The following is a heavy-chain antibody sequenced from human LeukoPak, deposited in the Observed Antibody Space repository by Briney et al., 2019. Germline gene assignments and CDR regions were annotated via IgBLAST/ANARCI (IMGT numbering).Heavy chain of an antibody. CDR3: ARAPGSGWSD. D-gene: IGHD6-19*01. J-gene: IGHJ4*02. CDR2: ISNSGDT. Sequence: PSDTLSLTCAVSGYSISSGYYWGWIRQPPGGGLEWIGAISNSGDTYYKPSLKSRLIISLDTFKNHFSLNLISVTAADTAVYYCARAPGSGWSDWGRGTLVTVSS. V-gene: IGHV4-38-2*01. CDR1: GYSISSGYY.